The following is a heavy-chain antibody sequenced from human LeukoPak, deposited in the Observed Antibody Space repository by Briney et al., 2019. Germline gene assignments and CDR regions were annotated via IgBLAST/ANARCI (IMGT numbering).Heavy chain of an antibody. CDR2: IDYSAST. CDR1: GGSISTYY. D-gene: IGHD2-2*01. J-gene: IGHJ3*02. CDR3: ARVPGYCSSTSCQGDAFDI. V-gene: IGHV4-59*12. Sequence: RASETLSLTCTVSGGSISTYYWSWIRQPPGKGLQWIAYIDYSASTNYNPSLKSRVTISVDTSKNQFSLKLSSVTAADTAVYYCARVPGYCSSTSCQGDAFDIWGQGTMVTVSS.